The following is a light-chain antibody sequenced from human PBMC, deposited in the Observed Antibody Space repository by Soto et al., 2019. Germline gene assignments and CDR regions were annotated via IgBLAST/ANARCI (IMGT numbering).Light chain of an antibody. CDR1: SSDVGAYNY. CDR3: CSYTTSNTFV. CDR2: HVT. J-gene: IGLJ1*01. V-gene: IGLV2-14*01. Sequence: QSVLTQPASVSGSLGQSITISCSGTSSDVGAYNYVSWYQQYPGKAPKLMIYHVTDRPSGVSNRFSGSKSGNTASLTISVLQAEDEADYYCCSYTTSNTFVFGTGTKVTVL.